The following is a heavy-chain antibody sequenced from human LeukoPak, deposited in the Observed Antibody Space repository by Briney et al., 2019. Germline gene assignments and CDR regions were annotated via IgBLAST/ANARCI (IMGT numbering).Heavy chain of an antibody. Sequence: SETLSLTCTVSGGSISSGGYYWSWIRQHPGKGLEWIGYIYYSGSTYYNPSLKSRVTISVDTSKNQFSLKLSSVTVADTAVYYCARLESTKGDLDYWGQGTLVTVSS. CDR3: ARLESTKGDLDY. CDR2: IYYSGST. J-gene: IGHJ4*02. D-gene: IGHD1-26*01. V-gene: IGHV4-31*03. CDR1: GGSISSGGYY.